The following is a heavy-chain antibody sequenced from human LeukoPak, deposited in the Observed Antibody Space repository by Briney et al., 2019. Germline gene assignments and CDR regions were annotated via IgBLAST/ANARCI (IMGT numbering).Heavy chain of an antibody. D-gene: IGHD4-23*01. CDR1: GGSISSGSYY. V-gene: IGHV4-61*02. CDR2: IYTSGST. CDR3: ARSRRESRVNDY. J-gene: IGHJ4*02. Sequence: SQTLSLTCTVSGGSISSGSYYWSWIRQPAGKGLEWIGRIYTSGSTNYNPSLKSRVTISVDTSKNQFSLKLSSVTAADTAVYYCARSRRESRVNDYWGQGTLVTVSS.